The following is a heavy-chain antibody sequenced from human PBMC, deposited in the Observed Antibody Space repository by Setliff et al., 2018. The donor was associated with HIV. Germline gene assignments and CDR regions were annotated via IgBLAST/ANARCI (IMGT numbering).Heavy chain of an antibody. CDR3: VRDKNWAFDY. D-gene: IGHD7-27*01. CDR1: GFNFGDYS. V-gene: IGHV3-48*01. Sequence: SLKISCRASGFNFGDYSMNWVRQAPGKGLEWLSYIFTSSDLITYADSVKGRFTISRDSAKNSLYLQMNSLRAEDTAVYFCVRDKNWAFDYWGQGVLVTVSS. CDR2: IFTSSDLI. J-gene: IGHJ4*02.